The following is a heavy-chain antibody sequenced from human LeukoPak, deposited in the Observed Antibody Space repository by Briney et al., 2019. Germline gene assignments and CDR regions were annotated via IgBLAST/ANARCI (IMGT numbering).Heavy chain of an antibody. CDR3: ARGGHDSDAFDI. D-gene: IGHD2-21*02. Sequence: PSETLSLTCTVSGGSISSYYWSWIRQPPGKGLEWIGYIYYSGSTNYNPSLKSRVTISVDTSKNQFSLKLSSVTAADTAVYYCARGGHDSDAFDIWGQGTMVTVS. V-gene: IGHV4-59*01. J-gene: IGHJ3*02. CDR2: IYYSGST. CDR1: GGSISSYY.